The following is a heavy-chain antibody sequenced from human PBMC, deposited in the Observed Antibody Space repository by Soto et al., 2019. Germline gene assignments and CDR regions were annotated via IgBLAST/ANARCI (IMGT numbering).Heavy chain of an antibody. CDR2: ISNSRSTT. Sequence: PGGSLRLSCAASGFTSSSYWMHWVRQAPGKGLVWVSYISNSRSTTYYADSVKGRFTISRDKAKNSLYLQMNSLTDEDTAVYYCAREVSPIAVAGYGMDVRGQGTTVTVSS. CDR3: AREVSPIAVAGYGMDV. J-gene: IGHJ6*02. D-gene: IGHD6-19*01. CDR1: GFTSSSYW. V-gene: IGHV3-48*02.